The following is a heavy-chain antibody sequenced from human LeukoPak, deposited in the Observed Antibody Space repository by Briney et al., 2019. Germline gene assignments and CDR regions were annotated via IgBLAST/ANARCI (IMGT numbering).Heavy chain of an antibody. D-gene: IGHD2-15*01. Sequence: SETLSHTCAVYGGSFSGYYWSWIRQPPGKGLEWIGEINHSGSTNYNPSLKSRVTISLDTSKNQFSLKLTSVTAADTAVYYCARGLDCSGGSCYRYYFDYWGQGTLVTVSS. CDR3: ARGLDCSGGSCYRYYFDY. CDR2: INHSGST. CDR1: GGSFSGYY. V-gene: IGHV4-34*01. J-gene: IGHJ4*02.